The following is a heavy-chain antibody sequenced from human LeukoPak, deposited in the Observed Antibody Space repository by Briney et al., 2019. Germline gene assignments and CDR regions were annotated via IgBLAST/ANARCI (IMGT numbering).Heavy chain of an antibody. CDR2: ISSSSSYI. D-gene: IGHD3-22*01. J-gene: IGHJ4*02. Sequence: GGSLRLSCAASGFTVSSNYMSWVRQAPGKGLEWVSSISSSSSYIYYADSVKGRFTISRDNAKNSLYLQMNSLRAEDTAVYYCARLTYYYDSSGYWGQGTLVTVSS. CDR1: GFTVSSNY. CDR3: ARLTYYYDSSGY. V-gene: IGHV3-21*01.